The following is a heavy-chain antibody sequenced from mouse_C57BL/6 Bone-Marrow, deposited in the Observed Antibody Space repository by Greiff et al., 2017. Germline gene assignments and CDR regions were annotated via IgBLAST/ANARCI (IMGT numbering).Heavy chain of an antibody. Sequence: QVQLQQPGAELVKPGASVTMSCKASGYTFTSYWITWVKQRPGQGLEWIGDIYPGSGSTNYNEKFKSKATLTVDTSSITAYMQLSSRTSEDSAVDYCARPYYSNYWYFDVWGTGTTVTVSS. CDR2: IYPGSGST. CDR1: GYTFTSYW. V-gene: IGHV1-55*01. J-gene: IGHJ1*03. D-gene: IGHD2-5*01. CDR3: ARPYYSNYWYFDV.